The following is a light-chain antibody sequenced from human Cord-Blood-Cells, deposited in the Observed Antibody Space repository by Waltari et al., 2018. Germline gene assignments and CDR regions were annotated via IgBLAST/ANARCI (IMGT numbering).Light chain of an antibody. J-gene: IGKJ1*01. V-gene: IGKV3-20*01. CDR3: QQYGSSPA. Sequence: EIVLTQSPGTLSLSPGERVTLSCRASQRVSSSYLAWYQQKPGQAPRLLIYGASSRATGIPDRFSGSGSGTDFTLTISRLEPEDFAVYYCQQYGSSPAFGQGTKVEIK. CDR1: QRVSSSY. CDR2: GAS.